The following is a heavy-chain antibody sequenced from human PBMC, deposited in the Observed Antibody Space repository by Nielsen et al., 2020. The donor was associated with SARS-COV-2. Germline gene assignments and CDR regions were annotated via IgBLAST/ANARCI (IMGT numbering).Heavy chain of an antibody. CDR1: GGSIDNGDYY. D-gene: IGHD7-27*01. J-gene: IGHJ4*02. CDR2: IYYSGRA. Sequence: SETLSLTCTVSGGSIDNGDYYWSWIRQSPGKGLEWIGYIYYSGRAFYNPSLKSRVIISIDTSKNRFSLRLSSVTAADTAVYYCARTAENWGPANFDYWGQGTPVTVSS. CDR3: ARTAENWGPANFDY. V-gene: IGHV4-30-4*01.